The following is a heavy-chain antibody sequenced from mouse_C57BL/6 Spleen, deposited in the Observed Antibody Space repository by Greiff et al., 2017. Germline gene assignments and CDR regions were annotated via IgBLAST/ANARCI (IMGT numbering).Heavy chain of an antibody. D-gene: IGHD2-2*01. Sequence: DVKLQESGGGLVQPKGSLKLSCAASGFSFNTYAMNWVRQAPGKGLEWVARIRSKSNNYATYYADSVKDRFTISRDDSESMLYLQMNNLKTEDTAMYYCVRQNGYPYYFDYWGQGTTLTVSS. CDR2: IRSKSNNYAT. V-gene: IGHV10-1*01. CDR3: VRQNGYPYYFDY. J-gene: IGHJ2*01. CDR1: GFSFNTYA.